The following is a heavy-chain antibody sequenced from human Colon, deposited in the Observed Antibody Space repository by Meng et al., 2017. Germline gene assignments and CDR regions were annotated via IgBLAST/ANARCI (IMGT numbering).Heavy chain of an antibody. V-gene: IGHV1-3*01. CDR2: INAGNGNT. CDR1: GYTFTTYA. CDR3: ARGGYCSNSSCYASDY. Sequence: QVQLVQSGAEVNKPWASVKVSCKASGYTFTTYAMHWVRQAPGQRLEWMGWINAGNGNTKYSQKLQGRGTITRDTSATTIYMELSSLRSEDTAVYYCARGGYCSNSSCYASDYWGQGTLVTVSS. J-gene: IGHJ4*02. D-gene: IGHD2-2*01.